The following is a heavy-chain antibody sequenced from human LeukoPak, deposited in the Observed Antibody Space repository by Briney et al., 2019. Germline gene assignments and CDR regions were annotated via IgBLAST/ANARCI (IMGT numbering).Heavy chain of an antibody. CDR1: DFAFSAYW. CDR3: VRGTSDWRGVDY. J-gene: IGHJ4*02. D-gene: IGHD6-19*01. CDR2: ISPNGETT. Sequence: GGSLRLSCAASDFAFSAYWMHWVRHPPEKGLVWVTNISPNGETTYSADSVKGRFTISRDSAKNTLYLEMNSLRAEDTAVYSCVRGTSDWRGVDYWGQGTLVTVSS. V-gene: IGHV3-74*01.